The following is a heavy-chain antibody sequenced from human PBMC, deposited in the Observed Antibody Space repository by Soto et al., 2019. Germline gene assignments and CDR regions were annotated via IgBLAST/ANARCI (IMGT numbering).Heavy chain of an antibody. CDR2: ISASGRST. V-gene: IGHV3-23*01. CDR1: GLTFSTSA. CDR3: AKDPPSEKLQPDYGMDV. Sequence: RESLRLSCAASGLTFSTSAMSWVRQAPGKGLEWVSLISASGRSTDYADSVKGRFTISRDNSKSTVYLQMNSLRADDTAVYYCAKDPPSEKLQPDYGMDVWGQGTTVTVSS. J-gene: IGHJ6*02. D-gene: IGHD2-15*01.